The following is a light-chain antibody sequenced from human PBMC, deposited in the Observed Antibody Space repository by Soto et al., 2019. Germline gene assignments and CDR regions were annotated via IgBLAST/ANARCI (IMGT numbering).Light chain of an antibody. J-gene: IGKJ1*01. CDR1: QSVSSN. CDR3: QQYNNWPPGT. CDR2: GAS. V-gene: IGKV3-15*01. Sequence: IVVTQCPATQFFAPGETSTLTWSPSQSVSSNLAWYQQKPGQAPRLLIYGASTRATGIPARFSGSGSGTEFTLTISSLHSEDFAVYYCQQYNNWPPGTFGQGTKVDIK.